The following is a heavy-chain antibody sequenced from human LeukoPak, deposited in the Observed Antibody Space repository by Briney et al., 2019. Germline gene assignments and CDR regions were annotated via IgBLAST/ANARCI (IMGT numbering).Heavy chain of an antibody. Sequence: PSETLSLTCTVSGGSISSGGYSWSWIRQPPGKGLEWIGYIYHSGSTYYNPSLKSRVTISVDKSKNQFSLKLSSVTAADTAVYYCARYYYGSGSYWKFDPWGQGTLVTVSS. CDR2: IYHSGST. V-gene: IGHV4-30-2*01. CDR1: GGSISSGGYS. D-gene: IGHD3-10*01. CDR3: ARYYYGSGSYWKFDP. J-gene: IGHJ5*02.